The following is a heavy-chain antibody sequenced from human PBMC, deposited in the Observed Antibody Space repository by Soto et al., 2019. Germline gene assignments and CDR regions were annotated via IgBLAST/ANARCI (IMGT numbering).Heavy chain of an antibody. D-gene: IGHD1-26*01. CDR3: ASGSYYEFDY. CDR2: TRNKANSYTT. V-gene: IGHV3-72*01. CDR1: GFTFSDHY. J-gene: IGHJ4*02. Sequence: EGSLRLSCAASGFTFSDHYMDWVRQAPGKGLEWVGRTRNKANSYTTEYAASVIGRFTISRDDSKNSLYLQMNSLKTEDTAVYYCASGSYYEFDYWGQGTLVTVSS.